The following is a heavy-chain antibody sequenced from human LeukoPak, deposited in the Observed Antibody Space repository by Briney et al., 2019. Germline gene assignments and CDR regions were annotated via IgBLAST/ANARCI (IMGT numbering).Heavy chain of an antibody. CDR2: ISSSSSYT. J-gene: IGHJ4*02. CDR3: VRAHGTYAPLGY. CDR1: GFTFSSHW. D-gene: IGHD2-2*01. V-gene: IGHV3-21*01. Sequence: GGSLRLSCAASGFTFSSHWMHWVRQAPGKGLEWISSISSSSSYTYYADPAKGRFTISRDNTKRSLVLQMNSLRAEDTAVYYCVRAHGTYAPLGYWGQGILVTVSS.